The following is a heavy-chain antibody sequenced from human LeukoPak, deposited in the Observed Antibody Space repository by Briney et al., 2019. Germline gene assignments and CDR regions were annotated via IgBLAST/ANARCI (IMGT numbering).Heavy chain of an antibody. CDR1: GVSISTYY. CDR2: FSYSGST. J-gene: IGHJ4*02. CDR3: ARMYSGTSYYFDY. D-gene: IGHD1-26*01. Sequence: SETLSLTRSVSGVSISTYYWIWIRHPPAKGLEWMGFFSYSGSTKYNPSLKSRVTMSVDTSKNQFSLKLSSVTAADTAVYYCARMYSGTSYYFDYWGQGTLVTVSS. V-gene: IGHV4-59*01.